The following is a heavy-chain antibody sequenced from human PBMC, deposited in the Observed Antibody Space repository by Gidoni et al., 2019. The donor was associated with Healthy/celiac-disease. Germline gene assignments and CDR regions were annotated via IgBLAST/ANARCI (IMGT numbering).Heavy chain of an antibody. D-gene: IGHD3-3*01. V-gene: IGHV5-10-1*03. CDR3: ARLRTGGGGYDFWSGYEHG. Sequence: EVQLVQSGAEVKKPGESLRISWKGSGDSFTSYWISWVRQMPGKGLEWMGRIDPSDSYTNYSPSFQGHVTISADKSISTAYLQWSSLKASDTAMYYCARLRTGGGGYDFWSGYEHGWGQGTLVTVSS. CDR1: GDSFTSYW. CDR2: IDPSDSYT. J-gene: IGHJ4*02.